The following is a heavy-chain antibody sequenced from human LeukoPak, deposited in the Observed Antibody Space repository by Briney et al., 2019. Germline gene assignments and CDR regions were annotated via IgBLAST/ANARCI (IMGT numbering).Heavy chain of an antibody. D-gene: IGHD6-6*01. J-gene: IGHJ6*03. CDR1: RFTSSSYA. V-gene: IGHV3-23*01. CDR3: ARGHNSSSSGFYYYYMDV. Sequence: GGSLRLSCAASRFTSSSYAMSWVRQAPGKGLGWVSAISGSDDSTYYADSVKGRFAISRDNSKNTLYLQMNSLRAEDTAVYYCARGHNSSSSGFYYYYMDVWGRGTTVTVSS. CDR2: ISGSDDST.